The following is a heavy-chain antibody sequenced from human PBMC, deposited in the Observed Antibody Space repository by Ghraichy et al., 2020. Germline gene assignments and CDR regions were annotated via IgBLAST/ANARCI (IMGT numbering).Heavy chain of an antibody. CDR3: ARRLGDYYYGMDV. Sequence: ASVKVSCKASGYTFTSYDMHWVRQAPGQGLEWMGIINPSSGSTSYAQKFQGRVTMTRDTSTSTVYMELSSLRSEDTAVYYCARRLGDYYYGMDVWGQGTTVTVSS. V-gene: IGHV1-46*01. J-gene: IGHJ6*02. D-gene: IGHD2-21*01. CDR2: INPSSGST. CDR1: GYTFTSYD.